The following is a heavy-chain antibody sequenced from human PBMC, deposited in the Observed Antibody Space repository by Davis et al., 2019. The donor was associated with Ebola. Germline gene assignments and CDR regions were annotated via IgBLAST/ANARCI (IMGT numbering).Heavy chain of an antibody. CDR3: ARDLIAVAGKGLDF. CDR2: INTNTGNP. V-gene: IGHV7-4-1*02. CDR1: GYTFTSYA. J-gene: IGHJ4*02. Sequence: ASVKVSCKASGYTFTSYAMNWVRQAPGQGLEWMGWINTNTGNPTYAQGFTGRFVFSLDTSVSTAYLQISSLKAEDTAVYFCARDLIAVAGKGLDFWGQGTLVTVSS. D-gene: IGHD6-19*01.